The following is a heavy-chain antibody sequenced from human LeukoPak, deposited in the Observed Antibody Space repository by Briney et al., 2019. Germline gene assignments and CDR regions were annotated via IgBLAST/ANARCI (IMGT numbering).Heavy chain of an antibody. CDR1: GGSISSISYY. CDR2: IYYTGST. D-gene: IGHD3-16*01. V-gene: IGHV4-39*07. CDR3: ARVPSRYDYVWGSYYYYYGMDV. Sequence: PSETLSLTCTISGGSISSISYYWGWIRQPPGKGLEWIGSIYYTGSTYYNPSLKSRVTVSVDTSKNQFSLNLRSVTAADTAVYYCARVPSRYDYVWGSYYYYYGMDVWGQGTTVTVSS. J-gene: IGHJ6*02.